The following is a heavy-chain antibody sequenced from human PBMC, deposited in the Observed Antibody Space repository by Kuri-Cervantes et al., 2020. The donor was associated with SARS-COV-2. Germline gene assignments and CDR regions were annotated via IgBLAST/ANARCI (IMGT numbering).Heavy chain of an antibody. J-gene: IGHJ5*02. V-gene: IGHV3-30*18. CDR2: ISYDGSNK. CDR1: GFTFSSYG. Sequence: GESLKISCAASGFTFSSYGMHWVRQAPGKGLEWVAVISYDGSNKYYADSVKGRFTISRDNSKNTLYLQMNSLRAEGTAVYYCAKDGLGYNWNAGGWFDPWGQGTLVTVSS. CDR3: AKDGLGYNWNAGGWFDP. D-gene: IGHD1-20*01.